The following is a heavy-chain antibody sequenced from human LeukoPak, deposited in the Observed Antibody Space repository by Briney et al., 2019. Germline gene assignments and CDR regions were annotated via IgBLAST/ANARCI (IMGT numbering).Heavy chain of an antibody. V-gene: IGHV3-23*01. CDR2: ISGSGGST. J-gene: IGHJ4*02. CDR1: GFTFSSYA. CDR3: ASSRIQLWDRRSYYFDY. Sequence: GGSLRLSCAASGFTFSSYAMSWVRQAPGKGLEWVSAISGSGGSTYYADSVKGRFTISRDNSKNTLYLQMNSLRAEDTAVYYCASSRIQLWDRRSYYFDYWGQGTLVTVSS. D-gene: IGHD5-18*01.